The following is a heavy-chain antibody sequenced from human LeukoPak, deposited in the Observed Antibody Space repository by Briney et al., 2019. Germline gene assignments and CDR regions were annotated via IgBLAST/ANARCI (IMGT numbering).Heavy chain of an antibody. D-gene: IGHD3-9*01. V-gene: IGHV4-39*07. CDR3: ARDQPTDLRYFDWAIDY. Sequence: PSETLSLTCTVSGGSISSTSYYWGWIRQPPGKGLEWIGSIYYSWDTYYNPSLKSRVTISVDTSKNQFSLKLSSVTAADTAVYYCARDQPTDLRYFDWAIDYWGQGTLVTVSS. CDR2: IYYSWDT. J-gene: IGHJ4*02. CDR1: GGSISSTSYY.